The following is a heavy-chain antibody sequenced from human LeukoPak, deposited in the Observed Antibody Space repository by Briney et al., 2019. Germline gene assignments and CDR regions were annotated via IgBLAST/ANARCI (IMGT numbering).Heavy chain of an antibody. Sequence: GGSLRLSCAASGFTFSSYAMHWVRQAPGKGLEWVAVISYDGSNKYYADSVKGRFTISRDNSKNTLYLQMNSLRAEDTAVYYCARELYGYYYDSRRFDYWGQGTLVTVSS. J-gene: IGHJ4*02. D-gene: IGHD3-22*01. CDR1: GFTFSSYA. CDR2: ISYDGSNK. CDR3: ARELYGYYYDSRRFDY. V-gene: IGHV3-30*04.